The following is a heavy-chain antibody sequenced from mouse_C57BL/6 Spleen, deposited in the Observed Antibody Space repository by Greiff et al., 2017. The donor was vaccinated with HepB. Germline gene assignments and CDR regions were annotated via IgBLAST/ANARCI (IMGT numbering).Heavy chain of an antibody. D-gene: IGHD2-1*01. CDR3: ARAYGNYVFDY. J-gene: IGHJ2*01. V-gene: IGHV1-82*01. CDR2: IYPGDGDT. Sequence: VHLVESGPELVKPGASVKISCKASGYAFSSSWMNWVKQRPGKGLEWIGRIYPGDGDTNYNGKFKGKATLTADKSSSTAYMQLSSLTSEDSAVYFCARAYGNYVFDYWGQGTTLTVSS. CDR1: GYAFSSSW.